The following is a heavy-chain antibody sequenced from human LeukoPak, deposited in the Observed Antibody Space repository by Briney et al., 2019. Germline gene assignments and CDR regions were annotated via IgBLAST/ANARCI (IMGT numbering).Heavy chain of an antibody. V-gene: IGHV4-34*01. Sequence: SETLSLTCAVYGGSFGGYYWSWIRQPPGKGLEWIGEINHSGSTNYNPSLKSRVTISVDTSKNQFSLKLSSVTAADTAVYYCARGVGSSGSMYDYWGQGTLVTVSS. CDR1: GGSFGGYY. CDR3: ARGVGSSGSMYDY. J-gene: IGHJ4*02. D-gene: IGHD3-22*01. CDR2: INHSGST.